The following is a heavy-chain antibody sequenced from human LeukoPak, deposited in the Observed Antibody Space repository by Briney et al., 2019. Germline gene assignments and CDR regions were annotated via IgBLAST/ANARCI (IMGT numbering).Heavy chain of an antibody. CDR2: IIPIFGTA. Sequence: ASVKVSCKASGGTFSSYAISWVQQAPGQGLEWMGGIIPIFGTANYAQKFQGRVTITTDESTSTAYMELSSLRSEDTAVYYCARAKGDIVVVPAAMDTTYYYYYMDVWGKGTTVTVSS. D-gene: IGHD2-2*01. V-gene: IGHV1-69*05. CDR3: ARAKGDIVVVPAAMDTTYYYYYMDV. CDR1: GGTFSSYA. J-gene: IGHJ6*03.